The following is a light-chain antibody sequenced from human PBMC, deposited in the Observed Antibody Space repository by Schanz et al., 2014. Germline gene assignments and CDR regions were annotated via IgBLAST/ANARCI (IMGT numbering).Light chain of an antibody. CDR1: SSNIGAGYD. CDR3: ATWDDRLSGVV. CDR2: SNS. J-gene: IGLJ2*01. Sequence: QSVLTQPPSVSGAPGQRVTISCTGSSSNIGAGYDVHWYQQLPGTAPKLLMYSNSNRPSGVPDRFSGSKSGTSASLAVSGLQSEDEADYYCATWDDRLSGVVFGGGTKLTVL. V-gene: IGLV1-40*01.